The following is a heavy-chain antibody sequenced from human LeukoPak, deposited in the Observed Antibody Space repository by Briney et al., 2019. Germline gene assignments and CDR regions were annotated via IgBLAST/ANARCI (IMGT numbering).Heavy chain of an antibody. V-gene: IGHV1-46*01. CDR2: INPSGGST. CDR1: GYTFTSYY. D-gene: IGHD6-13*01. CDR3: ARSRSGTAAAVDDRNWFDP. J-gene: IGHJ5*02. Sequence: ASVKVSCKASGYTFTSYYMHWVRQAPGQGLEWMGIINPSGGSTSYAQKFQGRVTMTRDTSTSTVYMELSSLRSEDTAVYYCARSRSGTAAAVDDRNWFDPWGQGTLVTVSS.